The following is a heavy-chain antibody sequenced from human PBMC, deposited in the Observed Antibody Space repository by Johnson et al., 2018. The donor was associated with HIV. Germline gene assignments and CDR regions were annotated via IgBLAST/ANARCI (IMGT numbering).Heavy chain of an antibody. CDR1: GFTFDDYA. CDR3: ARGYSGSDDAFDI. J-gene: IGHJ3*02. CDR2: ISWNSGST. D-gene: IGHD1-26*01. Sequence: QLVESGGGVVQPGRSLRLSCAASGFTFDDYAMHWVRQAPGKGLEWVSGISWNSGSTYYADSVKGRFTISRDNSKNTLYLQMNSLRAEDTAVYYCARGYSGSDDAFDIWGQGTMVTVSS. V-gene: IGHV3-9*01.